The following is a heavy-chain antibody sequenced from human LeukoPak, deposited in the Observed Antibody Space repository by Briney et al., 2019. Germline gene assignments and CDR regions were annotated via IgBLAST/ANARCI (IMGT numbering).Heavy chain of an antibody. CDR1: GGSISSSSYY. CDR3: ARHADASNPVW. Sequence: PSETQSLTCTVSGGSISSSSYYWGWIRQPPAKGLEWIGLIDYSGSTHCNPSLKSRLTISVDTSKNQFSLRLTSVTATDTAVYYCARHADASNPVWWGQGTLVTVSS. D-gene: IGHD5-24*01. CDR2: IDYSGST. J-gene: IGHJ4*02. V-gene: IGHV4-39*01.